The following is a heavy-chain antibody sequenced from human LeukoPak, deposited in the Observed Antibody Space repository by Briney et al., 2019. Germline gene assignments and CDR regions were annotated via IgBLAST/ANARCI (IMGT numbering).Heavy chain of an antibody. CDR2: IRQGGSGR. CDR3: ARIGWPSSSGWYFGF. D-gene: IGHD6-19*01. J-gene: IGHJ4*02. Sequence: QAGGSLRLSCAASGFTFSAYWMTWVRQAPGRGLEWVANIRQGGSGRYYMESVQGRFTISRDDAKDSLFLQMDGLRADDTAVYYCARIGWPSSSGWYFGFWGQGTLVIVSS. V-gene: IGHV3-7*01. CDR1: GFTFSAYW.